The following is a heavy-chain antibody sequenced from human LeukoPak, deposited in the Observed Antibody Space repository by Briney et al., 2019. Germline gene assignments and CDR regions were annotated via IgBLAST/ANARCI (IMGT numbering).Heavy chain of an antibody. CDR2: IYWDDDK. D-gene: IGHD2-15*01. CDR3: AHIRHCSGGSCYQGAPSNPFDY. CDR1: GFSLSTSGVG. J-gene: IGHJ4*02. Sequence: SGPTLVNPTQTLTLTCTFSGFSLSTSGVGVGWIRQPPGKALEWLALIYWDDDKRYSPSLKSRLTITKDTSKNQVVLTMTNMDPVDTATYYCAHIRHCSGGSCYQGAPSNPFDYWGQGTLVTVSS. V-gene: IGHV2-5*02.